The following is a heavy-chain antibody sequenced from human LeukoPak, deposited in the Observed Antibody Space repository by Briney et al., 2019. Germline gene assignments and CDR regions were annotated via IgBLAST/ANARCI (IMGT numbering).Heavy chain of an antibody. CDR3: ARVKTQWLVYDAFDI. V-gene: IGHV1-18*01. J-gene: IGHJ3*02. CDR2: ISAYNGNT. CDR1: GYTFTSYG. D-gene: IGHD6-19*01. Sequence: ASVKVSCTTSGYTFTSYGISWVRQAPGQGLAWMGWISAYNGNTNYVQKFRDRVTMTTETSTSTAYMELRSLRCDDTAVYYCARVKTQWLVYDAFDIWGQGTMVTVSS.